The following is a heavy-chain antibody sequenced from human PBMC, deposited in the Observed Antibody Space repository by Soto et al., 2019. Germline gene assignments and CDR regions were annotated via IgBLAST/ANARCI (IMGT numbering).Heavy chain of an antibody. CDR1: GFTFDDYA. D-gene: IGHD1-26*01. CDR2: INWNGYNT. Sequence: EVQLVESGGGVVRPGGSLRLSCAASGFTFDDYAMSWVRQAPGKGLEWVSGINWNGYNTGYADSVKGRFTISRDNAKNSLYMQMNSLRAEDTALYYCSRALTTGSYWGPFDYWGQGTLVIVSS. J-gene: IGHJ4*02. V-gene: IGHV3-20*04. CDR3: SRALTTGSYWGPFDY.